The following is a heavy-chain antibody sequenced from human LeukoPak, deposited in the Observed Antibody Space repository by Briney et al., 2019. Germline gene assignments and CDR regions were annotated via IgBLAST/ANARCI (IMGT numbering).Heavy chain of an antibody. Sequence: PGGSLRLSCAASGFTFSNYNMNWVRQAPGKGLEWVSSISTSSSYIYYADSVKGRITISRDNAKSSLYLQMNGLRAEDTAVYYCARDLEGVVVPASWFDPWGQGTLVTVSS. CDR2: ISTSSSYI. CDR3: ARDLEGVVVPASWFDP. D-gene: IGHD2-2*01. J-gene: IGHJ5*02. CDR1: GFTFSNYN. V-gene: IGHV3-21*01.